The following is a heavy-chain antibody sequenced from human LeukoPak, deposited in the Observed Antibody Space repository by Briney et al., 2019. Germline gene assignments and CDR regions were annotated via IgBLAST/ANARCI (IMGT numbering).Heavy chain of an antibody. J-gene: IGHJ4*02. CDR3: ARRAYCGGDCYNDY. D-gene: IGHD2-21*02. Sequence: GESLKISCKGSGYSFTSYWIGWARQMPGKGLEWMGMIYPGDSDTRYSPPFQGQVTISADKSISTAYLQWNSLKASDTAMYYCARRAYCGGDCYNDYWGQGTLVTVSS. CDR1: GYSFTSYW. CDR2: IYPGDSDT. V-gene: IGHV5-51*01.